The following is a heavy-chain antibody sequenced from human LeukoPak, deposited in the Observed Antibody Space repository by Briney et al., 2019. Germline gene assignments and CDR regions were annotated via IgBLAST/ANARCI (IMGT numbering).Heavy chain of an antibody. CDR2: ISGSGGIST. D-gene: IGHD2-2*01. V-gene: IGHV3-23*01. Sequence: GGSLRLSCAASGFTFSNYAMSWVRQAPGKGLEWVSGISGSGGISTYYADSVKGRFTISRDNSKNTLYLQMNSLRAGDTAVYYCAKSSPVDYWGQGTLVTVSS. CDR1: GFTFSNYA. CDR3: AKSSPVDY. J-gene: IGHJ4*02.